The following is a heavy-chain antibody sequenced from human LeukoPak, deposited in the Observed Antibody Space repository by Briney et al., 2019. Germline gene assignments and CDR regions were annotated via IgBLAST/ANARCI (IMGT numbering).Heavy chain of an antibody. D-gene: IGHD3-16*02. CDR3: ARDLSRIRLGELSLRNWFDP. CDR1: GFTFSSYA. V-gene: IGHV3-30*04. Sequence: PGRSLRLSCAASGFTFSSYAMHWVRQAPGKGLEWVAVISYDGSNKYYADSVKGRFTISRDNSKNTLYLQMNSLRAEDTAVYYCARDLSRIRLGELSLRNWFDPWGQGTLVTVSS. J-gene: IGHJ5*02. CDR2: ISYDGSNK.